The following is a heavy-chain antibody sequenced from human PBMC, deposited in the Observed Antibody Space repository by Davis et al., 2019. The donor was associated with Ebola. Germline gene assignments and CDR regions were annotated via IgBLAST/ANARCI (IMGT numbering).Heavy chain of an antibody. CDR2: ISYDGSNK. Sequence: GSLRLSCAASGFTFSSYGMHWVRQAPGKGLEWVAVISYDGSNKYYADSVKGRFTISRDNSKNTLYLQMNSLRAEDTAVYYCAKEMGMMYFDYWGQGTLVTVSS. V-gene: IGHV3-30*18. J-gene: IGHJ4*02. CDR1: GFTFSSYG. D-gene: IGHD3-16*01. CDR3: AKEMGMMYFDY.